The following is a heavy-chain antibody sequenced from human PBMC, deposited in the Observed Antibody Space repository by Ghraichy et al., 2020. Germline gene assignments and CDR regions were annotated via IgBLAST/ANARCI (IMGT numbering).Heavy chain of an antibody. CDR2: INPGYGST. J-gene: IGHJ6*02. Sequence: GESLNISCKASGYTFNSYYLHWVRQAPGQGREWVGSINPGYGSTTIPQRFQGRVTLTRETSTRTVYMVLTSLRDEDTVVYYCARDCSTYGDFVYPSYGMDVWGQGTTVTDSS. V-gene: IGHV1-46*02. D-gene: IGHD4-17*01. CDR3: ARDCSTYGDFVYPSYGMDV. CDR1: GYTFNSYY.